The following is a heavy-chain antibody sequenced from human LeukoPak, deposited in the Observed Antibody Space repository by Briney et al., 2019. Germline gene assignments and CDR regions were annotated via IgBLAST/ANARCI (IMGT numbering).Heavy chain of an antibody. CDR1: GFTFSVSW. Sequence: GGSLRLSCAASGFTFSVSWMSWVRQAPGKGLEWVANIRQDGSDKFYVDSVKGRFTISRDNAQNSLYLQMNSLRAEDTAVYYCARDPGDVAAAHDAFDIWGQGTMVTVSS. V-gene: IGHV3-7*01. CDR3: ARDPGDVAAAHDAFDI. D-gene: IGHD2-15*01. CDR2: IRQDGSDK. J-gene: IGHJ3*02.